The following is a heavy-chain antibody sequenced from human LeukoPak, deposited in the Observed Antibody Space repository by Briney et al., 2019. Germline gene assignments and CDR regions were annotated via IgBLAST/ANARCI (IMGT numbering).Heavy chain of an antibody. CDR1: DYTFIADG. CDR3: ARKSWEAYDY. Sequence: ASVKVSCKASDYTFIADGISWVRLAPGQGLEWMGWISSYNGNTNYAQKFQGRVTMTTDTSTSTAYMELRSLRSDDTAVYYCARKSWEAYDYWGQGTLVTVSS. V-gene: IGHV1-18*01. D-gene: IGHD6-13*01. CDR2: ISSYNGNT. J-gene: IGHJ4*02.